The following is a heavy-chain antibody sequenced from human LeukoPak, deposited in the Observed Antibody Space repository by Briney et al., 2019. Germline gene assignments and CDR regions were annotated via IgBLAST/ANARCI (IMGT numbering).Heavy chain of an antibody. CDR1: GGSFSGYY. V-gene: IGHV4-34*01. J-gene: IGHJ4*02. Sequence: SETLSLTCAVYGGSFSGYYWSWIRQPPGKGLEWIGEINHSGSTNYNPSLKSRVNISVDTSKNQFSLKLRSVTAADTAVYYCARRGSGNYVDYWGQGTLVTVSS. CDR2: INHSGST. CDR3: ARRGSGNYVDY. D-gene: IGHD1-26*01.